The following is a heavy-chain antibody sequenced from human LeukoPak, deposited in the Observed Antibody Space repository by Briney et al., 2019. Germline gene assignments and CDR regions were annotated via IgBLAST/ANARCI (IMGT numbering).Heavy chain of an antibody. Sequence: GGSLRLSCAASGFTLSSYAMSWVRQGPGKGLEWVSAISVSGNTYHADSVKGRFTISRDSSKNSLYLQMNSLRAEDTAVYYCARGTMFPYYFDYWGQGTLVTVSS. CDR2: ISVSGNT. V-gene: IGHV3-23*01. D-gene: IGHD3-10*02. CDR3: ARGTMFPYYFDY. J-gene: IGHJ4*02. CDR1: GFTLSSYA.